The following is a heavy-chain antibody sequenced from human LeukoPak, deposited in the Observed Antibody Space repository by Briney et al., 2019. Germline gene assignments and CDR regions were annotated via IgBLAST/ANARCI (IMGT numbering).Heavy chain of an antibody. Sequence: GSLRLSCAASGFTFSSYAMSWVRQAPGKGLEWVSVISGSGGNTYYADSVKGRFTISRDNSKNTLYLQMNSLTAEDTAVYYCAKGDLVVLSRNYFDYWGQGTLVTVSS. V-gene: IGHV3-23*01. J-gene: IGHJ4*02. CDR1: GFTFSSYA. D-gene: IGHD3-22*01. CDR3: AKGDLVVLSRNYFDY. CDR2: ISGSGGNT.